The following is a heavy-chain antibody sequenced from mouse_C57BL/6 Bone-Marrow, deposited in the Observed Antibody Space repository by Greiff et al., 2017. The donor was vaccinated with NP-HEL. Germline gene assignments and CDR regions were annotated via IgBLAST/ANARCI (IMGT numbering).Heavy chain of an antibody. Sequence: EVKPQQSGPELVKPGDSVKISCKASGYSFTGYFMNWVMQSHGKSLEWIGRINPYNGDTFYNQKFKGKATLTVDKSSSTAHMELRSLTSEDSAVYYCYSSSYFDVWGTGTTVTVSS. CDR2: INPYNGDT. D-gene: IGHD1-1*01. V-gene: IGHV1-20*01. CDR1: GYSFTGYF. CDR3: YSSSYFDV. J-gene: IGHJ1*03.